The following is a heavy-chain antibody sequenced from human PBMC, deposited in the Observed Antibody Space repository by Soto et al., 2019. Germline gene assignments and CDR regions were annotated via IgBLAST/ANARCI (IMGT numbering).Heavy chain of an antibody. CDR1: GYRFADSW. Sequence: GESLKISCQGSGYRFADSWIGWVRQVPGRGLEWVGIIYPGYSDIRYRPSFQGRVTISADKSVNTAYLQWSSLRASDTAIYYCARPPGSGTLFANWGQGTPVTVSS. CDR3: ARPPGSGTLFAN. CDR2: IYPGYSDI. J-gene: IGHJ4*02. D-gene: IGHD2-15*01. V-gene: IGHV5-51*01.